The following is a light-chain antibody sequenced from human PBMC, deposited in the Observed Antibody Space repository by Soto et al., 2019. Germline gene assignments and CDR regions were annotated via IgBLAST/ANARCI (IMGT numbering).Light chain of an antibody. V-gene: IGLV2-14*03. Sequence: QSALTQPASVSGSPGQSITIFCTGTSSDVGGYEYVSWHQHHPGKAPKVMIYDVTDRPSGVSSRFSGSKSGNTASLTISGLQAEDEADYYCSSFTSSATYVFGTGTKLTVL. CDR3: SSFTSSATYV. J-gene: IGLJ1*01. CDR2: DVT. CDR1: SSDVGGYEY.